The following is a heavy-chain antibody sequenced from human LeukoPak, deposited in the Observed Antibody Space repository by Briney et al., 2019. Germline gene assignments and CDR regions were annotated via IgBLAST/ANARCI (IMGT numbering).Heavy chain of an antibody. J-gene: IGHJ4*02. Sequence: ASVKVSCKASGYTFTGYYMHWVRQAPGQGLEWMGWINPNSGGTNYAQKFQGRVTMTRDTSISRAYMELSRLRSDDTAVYYCAREDIVVVVAAKDYWGQGTLVTVSS. CDR3: AREDIVVVVAAKDY. V-gene: IGHV1-2*02. CDR1: GYTFTGYY. D-gene: IGHD2-15*01. CDR2: INPNSGGT.